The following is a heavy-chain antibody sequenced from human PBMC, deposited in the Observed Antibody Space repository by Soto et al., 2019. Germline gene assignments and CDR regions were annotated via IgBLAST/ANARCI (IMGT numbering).Heavy chain of an antibody. CDR2: ISYSGST. CDR3: AGDGVSSGGYFD. J-gene: IGHJ4*02. Sequence: QVQLQESGPGLVKPSETLSLTCTVSGASVSSGTYYWSWIRQPPGKGLEWIGYISYSGSTNYNPSLKSRVTISVDTSKNQFSLNLRSVTAADTAVYYCAGDGVSSGGYFDWGQGTLVTVAS. CDR1: GASVSSGTYY. D-gene: IGHD6-19*01. V-gene: IGHV4-61*01.